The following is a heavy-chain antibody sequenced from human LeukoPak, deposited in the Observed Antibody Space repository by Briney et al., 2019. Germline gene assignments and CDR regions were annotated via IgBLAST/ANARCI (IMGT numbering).Heavy chain of an antibody. CDR3: AKDPYDFWSGYRYWYYFDY. J-gene: IGHJ4*02. CDR2: ISYDGSNK. Sequence: GRSLRLSCAASGFTFSSYGMHWVRQAPGKGLEWVAVISYDGSNKYYADSVKGRFTISRDNSKNTLYLQMNSLRAEDTAVYYCAKDPYDFWSGYRYWYYFDYWGQGTLVTVSS. CDR1: GFTFSSYG. V-gene: IGHV3-30*18. D-gene: IGHD3-3*01.